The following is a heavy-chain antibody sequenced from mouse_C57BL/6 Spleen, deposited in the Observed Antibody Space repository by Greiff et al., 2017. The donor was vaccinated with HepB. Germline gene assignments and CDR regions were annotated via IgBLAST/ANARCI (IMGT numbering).Heavy chain of an antibody. J-gene: IGHJ2*01. D-gene: IGHD3-1*01. CDR1: GYAFTNYL. V-gene: IGHV1-54*01. CDR3: ARSGTPQAYFDY. Sequence: QVQLQQSGAELVRPGTSVKVSCKASGYAFTNYLIEWVKQRPGQGLEWIGVINPGSGGTNYNEKFKGKATLTADKSSSTAYMQLSSLTSEDSAVYFCARSGTPQAYFDYWGQGTTLTVSS. CDR2: INPGSGGT.